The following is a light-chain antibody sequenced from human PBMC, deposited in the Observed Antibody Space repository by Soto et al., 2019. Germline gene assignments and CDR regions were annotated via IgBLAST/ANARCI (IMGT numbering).Light chain of an antibody. Sequence: QSVLTQPASVSGSPGQSITISCTGTSSDVGSYNLVSWYQQHPGKAPKLMIYEGSKRPSGVSNRFSGSKSGNTASLTNSGLQAEDEADYYCCSYAGSSTSRVFGGGTKLTVL. J-gene: IGLJ3*02. V-gene: IGLV2-23*01. CDR2: EGS. CDR1: SSDVGSYNL. CDR3: CSYAGSSTSRV.